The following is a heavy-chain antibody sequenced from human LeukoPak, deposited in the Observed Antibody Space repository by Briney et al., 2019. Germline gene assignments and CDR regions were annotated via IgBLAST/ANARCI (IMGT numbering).Heavy chain of an antibody. Sequence: GGSLRLSCAASGFTFSSYAMSWVRQAPGKGLEWVSAISGSGGSTYYADSVKGRFTISRDNSRNTLFLQMNSLRVEDTAVYYCATDRATQYFDYWGQGTLVSVPS. D-gene: IGHD2-15*01. CDR3: ATDRATQYFDY. CDR1: GFTFSSYA. CDR2: ISGSGGST. J-gene: IGHJ4*02. V-gene: IGHV3-23*01.